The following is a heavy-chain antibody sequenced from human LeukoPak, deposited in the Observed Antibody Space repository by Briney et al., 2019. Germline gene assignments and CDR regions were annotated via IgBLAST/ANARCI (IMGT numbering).Heavy chain of an antibody. CDR2: INHSGST. CDR3: PIGSRSPEWGLFCLY. D-gene: IGHD1-26*01. J-gene: IGHJ4*02. CDR1: GGSLLGYF. V-gene: IGHV4-34*01. Sequence: SETLSLTLAVCGGSLLGYFWSSMRQPPGKGLEWIGEINHSGSTNYNPSLKSRVTISVDTSKNQFSLKLSSVTAADTAVYYCPIGSRSPEWGLFCLYWGQRTLVTVSS.